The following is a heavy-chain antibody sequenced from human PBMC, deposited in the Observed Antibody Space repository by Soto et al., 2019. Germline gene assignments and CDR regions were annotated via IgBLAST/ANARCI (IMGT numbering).Heavy chain of an antibody. J-gene: IGHJ4*02. Sequence: SETLSLTCTVSGGSISSGEYYWTWIRQPPGKGLEWIGYISYSGSTHYSPSLKSRVSITVDTSKNQFSLKLTSVTAADTAVYYCARDNGYSYGYNLDHWGQGTLVTVSS. V-gene: IGHV4-30-4*02. CDR3: ARDNGYSYGYNLDH. CDR2: ISYSGST. D-gene: IGHD5-18*01. CDR1: GGSISSGEYY.